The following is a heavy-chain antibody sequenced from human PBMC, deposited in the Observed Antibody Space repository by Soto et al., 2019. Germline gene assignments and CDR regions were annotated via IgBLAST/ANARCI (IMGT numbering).Heavy chain of an antibody. CDR1: GFNFRSYF. CDR2: INQDGSER. Sequence: EVQLVESGGGLVQPGGSLRLSCAASGFNFRSYFMTWDRQAPGKGLEWVANINQDGSERYYVASAKGRFSISRDNAKNSLYLQINSLRAEDTAVYYCERMYIEAGGSAFDYWGQGALVTVSS. D-gene: IGHD6-13*01. J-gene: IGHJ4*02. V-gene: IGHV3-7*03. CDR3: ERMYIEAGGSAFDY.